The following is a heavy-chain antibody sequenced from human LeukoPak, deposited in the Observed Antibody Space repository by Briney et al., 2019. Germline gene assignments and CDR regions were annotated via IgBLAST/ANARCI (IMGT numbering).Heavy chain of an antibody. V-gene: IGHV3-7*01. J-gene: IGHJ4*02. Sequence: PGGSLRLSCAASGFTFSSYWMSLVRQAPVKGLEWVAYIKQDGSEKYYVDSVKGRFTISRDNAKNSLYLQMNSLGAEDTAVYYCARDFWADYYGSGSPDYWGQGTLVTVSS. D-gene: IGHD3-10*01. CDR2: IKQDGSEK. CDR3: ARDFWADYYGSGSPDY. CDR1: GFTFSSYW.